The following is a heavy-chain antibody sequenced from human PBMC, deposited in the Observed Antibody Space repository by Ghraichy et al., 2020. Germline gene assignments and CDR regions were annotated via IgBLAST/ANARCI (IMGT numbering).Heavy chain of an antibody. V-gene: IGHV4-31*03. CDR2: IYYSGST. Sequence: TLSLTCTVSGGSISSGGYYWSWIRQHPGKGLEWIGYIYYSGSTYYNPSLKSRVTISVDTSKNQFSLKLSSVTAADTAVYYCARALDDISTDRYYFDYWGQGTLVTVSS. CDR3: ARALDDISTDRYYFDY. J-gene: IGHJ4*02. D-gene: IGHD3-9*01. CDR1: GGSISSGGYY.